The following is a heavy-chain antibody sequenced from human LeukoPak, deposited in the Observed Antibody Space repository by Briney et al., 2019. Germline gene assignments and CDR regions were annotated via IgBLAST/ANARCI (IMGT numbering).Heavy chain of an antibody. CDR2: IDDDGSTTT. J-gene: IGHJ4*02. V-gene: IGHV3-23*01. Sequence: GGSLRLSCAASGFTFSSYAMSWVRQAPGKGVMWVSHIDDDGSTTTAYADSVKGRFTISRDNSKNTVYLLMNSLRAEDTAVYYCARGAPYYDILTGYYNWGQGTLVTVSS. CDR3: ARGAPYYDILTGYYN. CDR1: GFTFSSYA. D-gene: IGHD3-9*01.